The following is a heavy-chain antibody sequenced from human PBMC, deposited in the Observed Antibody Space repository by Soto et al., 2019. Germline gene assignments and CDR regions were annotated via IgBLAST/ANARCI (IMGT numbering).Heavy chain of an antibody. CDR3: VRDFRVTIFGVVSTHAGMDV. J-gene: IGHJ6*02. V-gene: IGHV3-7*05. D-gene: IGHD3-3*01. Sequence: EVQLVESGGGLVQPGGSLRLSCAASGFTFSSYWMSWVRQAPGKGLEWVANIKQDGSEKYYVDSVKGRFTISRDNAKNSLDLQMNSLRAEDTAVYYCVRDFRVTIFGVVSTHAGMDVWGQGTTVTVSS. CDR1: GFTFSSYW. CDR2: IKQDGSEK.